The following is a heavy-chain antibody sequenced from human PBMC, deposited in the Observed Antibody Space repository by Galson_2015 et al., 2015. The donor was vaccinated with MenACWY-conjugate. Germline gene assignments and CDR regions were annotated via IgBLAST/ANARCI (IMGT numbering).Heavy chain of an antibody. V-gene: IGHV3-23*01. D-gene: IGHD3-10*01. CDR1: GFTFSSYA. J-gene: IGHJ4*02. CDR3: ARGTGWFAETYNRYFGY. CDR2: ASDSGGST. Sequence: SLRLSCAASGFTFSSYAMSWVRQAPGKGLEWVAAASDSGGSTYYSDSVKGRFTISRDNSKNTLYLQMNSLRADDTAVYYCARGTGWFAETYNRYFGYWGQGTLVPVSS.